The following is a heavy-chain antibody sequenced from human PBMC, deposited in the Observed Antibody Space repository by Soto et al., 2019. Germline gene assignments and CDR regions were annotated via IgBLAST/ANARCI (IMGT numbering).Heavy chain of an antibody. V-gene: IGHV3-74*01. CDR3: GRAPGGTGIVDY. Sequence: WGSLRLSCAASGFTFISYWIQLFRQSPLKWLVWVSRINSEGTTTTYADSVKGRFTISRDNAKNTLYLQMNSLRAEDTAVYYCGRAPGGTGIVDYWGQGTLVTVSS. D-gene: IGHD7-27*01. CDR1: GFTFISYW. CDR2: INSEGTTT. J-gene: IGHJ4*02.